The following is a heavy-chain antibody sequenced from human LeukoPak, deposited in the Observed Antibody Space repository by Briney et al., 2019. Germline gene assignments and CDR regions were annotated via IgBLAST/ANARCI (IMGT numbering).Heavy chain of an antibody. CDR3: AREGYSSSSGFDY. D-gene: IGHD6-6*01. V-gene: IGHV1-2*02. CDR1: GYTFTGYY. Sequence: EASVKVSCKASGYTFTGYYMHWVRQARGQGLEWMGWINPNSGGTNYAQKFQGRVTMTRDTSISTAYMELSRLRSDDTAVYYCAREGYSSSSGFDYWGQGTLVTVSS. CDR2: INPNSGGT. J-gene: IGHJ4*02.